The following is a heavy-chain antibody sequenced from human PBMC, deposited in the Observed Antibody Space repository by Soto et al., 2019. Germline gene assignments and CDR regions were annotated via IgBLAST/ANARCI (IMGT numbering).Heavy chain of an antibody. V-gene: IGHV5-10-1*01. CDR1: GYSFTSYW. CDR3: AGWGQYCGTSTWRFDP. Sequence: GESLKISCKGSGYSFTSYWISWVRQMPGKGLEWMGRIDPSDSYTNYSPYFQGHVTISADKSISTAYLQWSSLNASDTAMYYCAGWGQYCGTSTWRFDPWGQGTLVTLSS. J-gene: IGHJ5*02. D-gene: IGHD2-21*01. CDR2: IDPSDSYT.